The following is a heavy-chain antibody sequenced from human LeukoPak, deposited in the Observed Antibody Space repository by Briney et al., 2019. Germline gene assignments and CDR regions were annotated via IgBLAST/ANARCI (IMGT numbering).Heavy chain of an antibody. CDR2: ISGSGGST. Sequence: GGSLRLSCAASGFTFSSYAMSWVRQAPGKGLEWVSAISGSGGSTYYADSVKGRFTISRDNSKNTLYLQMNSLRAEDTAVYYCAKDQVGRVWELPNYYYYGMDVWGQGTTVTVSS. J-gene: IGHJ6*02. D-gene: IGHD1-26*01. CDR1: GFTFSSYA. CDR3: AKDQVGRVWELPNYYYYGMDV. V-gene: IGHV3-23*01.